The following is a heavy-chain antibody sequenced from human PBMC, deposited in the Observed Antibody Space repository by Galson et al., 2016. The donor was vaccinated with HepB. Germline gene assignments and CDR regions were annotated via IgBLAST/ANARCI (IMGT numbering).Heavy chain of an antibody. Sequence: SLRLSCAASGLTLSNYRMNWVRQASGKGLEWVSSISSNAHYKYYATSMKGRLTISRDDAQNSLYLQMNSLRDEDTAVYFCARGWLSNTFDLWGQGTMVTVSS. J-gene: IGHJ3*01. V-gene: IGHV3-21*01. CDR2: ISSNAHYK. CDR1: GLTLSNYR. D-gene: IGHD5-12*01. CDR3: ARGWLSNTFDL.